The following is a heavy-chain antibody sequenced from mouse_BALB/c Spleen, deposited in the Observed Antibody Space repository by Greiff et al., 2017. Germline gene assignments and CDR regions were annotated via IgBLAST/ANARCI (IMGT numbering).Heavy chain of an antibody. Sequence: VQLQQSGPELVKPGASVKMSCKASGYTFTSYVMHWVKQKPGQGLEWIGYINPYNDGTKYNEKFKGKATLTSDKSSSTAYMELSSLTSEDSAVYYCARKQFAYGNYVLYWYFDVWGAGTTVTVSS. CDR2: INPYNDGT. CDR1: GYTFTSYV. V-gene: IGHV1-14*01. D-gene: IGHD2-10*02. J-gene: IGHJ1*01. CDR3: ARKQFAYGNYVLYWYFDV.